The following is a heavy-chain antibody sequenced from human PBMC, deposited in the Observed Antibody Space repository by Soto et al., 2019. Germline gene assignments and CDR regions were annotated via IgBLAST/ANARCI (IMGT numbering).Heavy chain of an antibody. V-gene: IGHV4-39*01. D-gene: IGHD2-2*01. CDR2: IYYSGST. CDR1: GGSISSSSYY. J-gene: IGHJ5*02. CDR3: ARSGYCSSTSCYAGLVLPKTGWFDP. Sequence: SETLSLTCTVSGGSISSSSYYWGWIRQPPGKGLEWIGSIYYSGSTYYNPSLKSRVTISVDTSKNQFSLKLSSVTAADTALYYCARSGYCSSTSCYAGLVLPKTGWFDPWGQGTLVTVSS.